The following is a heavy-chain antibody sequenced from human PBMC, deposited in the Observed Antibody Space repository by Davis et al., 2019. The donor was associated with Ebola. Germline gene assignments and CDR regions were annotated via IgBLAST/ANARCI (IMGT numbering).Heavy chain of an antibody. Sequence: PGGSLRLSCAASGFTFTSYTMHWVRQAPGKGLEWVALISYDGTSKFYADSVKGRFTISRENSKYTLYLHMNSLRDDDTAVYYCARPYCTSPSCTLSYFDYWGQGTLVTVSS. V-gene: IGHV3-30*04. D-gene: IGHD2-2*01. CDR2: ISYDGTSK. CDR1: GFTFTSYT. CDR3: ARPYCTSPSCTLSYFDY. J-gene: IGHJ4*02.